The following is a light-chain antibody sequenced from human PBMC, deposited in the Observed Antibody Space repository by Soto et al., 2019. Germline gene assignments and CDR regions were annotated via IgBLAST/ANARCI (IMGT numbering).Light chain of an antibody. Sequence: QSALTQPASVSGSPGQSITISCTGTSSDVGGYNLVSWYQQYPGKAPKLLIYEGSKRPSGVSNRFSGSKSGYTASLTISGLQAEDEADYYCCSYSGDPTSVVFGGGTKLTVL. CDR1: SSDVGGYNL. CDR3: CSYSGDPTSVV. J-gene: IGLJ2*01. V-gene: IGLV2-23*01. CDR2: EGS.